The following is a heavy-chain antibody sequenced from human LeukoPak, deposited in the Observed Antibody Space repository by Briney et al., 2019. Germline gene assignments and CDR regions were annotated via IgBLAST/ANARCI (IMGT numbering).Heavy chain of an antibody. V-gene: IGHV3-23*01. Sequence: PGGSLRLSCAASGVTLSNYAMGWVRQAPGKRPEWVSSPTDSGGTTYYVDSVKGRFAISRDNSKNTLYLHMNSLRAEDTAVYYCAKKRDAFDIWGQGTVVTVSS. D-gene: IGHD5-24*01. J-gene: IGHJ3*02. CDR1: GVTLSNYA. CDR3: AKKRDAFDI. CDR2: PTDSGGTT.